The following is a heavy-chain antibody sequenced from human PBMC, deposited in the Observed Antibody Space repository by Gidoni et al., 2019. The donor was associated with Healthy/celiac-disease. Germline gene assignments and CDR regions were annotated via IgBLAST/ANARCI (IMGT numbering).Heavy chain of an antibody. Sequence: QVQLVQSGAEVKKPGSSVNVSCQASGGTFTSYALSWVRQAPGQGLEWMGWIIPIFGTANDAQKFQGRVTITADKATSTAYMELGSLRSEDTAVYYCAREYYYGSSGYSYDAFDIWGQGTMVTVSS. D-gene: IGHD3-22*01. J-gene: IGHJ3*02. CDR2: IIPIFGTA. V-gene: IGHV1-69*06. CDR3: AREYYYGSSGYSYDAFDI. CDR1: GGTFTSYA.